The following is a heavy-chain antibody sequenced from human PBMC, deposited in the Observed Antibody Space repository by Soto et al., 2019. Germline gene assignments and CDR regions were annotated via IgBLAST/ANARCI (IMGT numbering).Heavy chain of an antibody. CDR2: ISYDGSNK. CDR3: ANLPNTIFGVVPGP. J-gene: IGHJ5*02. CDR1: GFTFSSYG. Sequence: TGGSLRLSCAASGFTFSSYGMHWVRQAPGKGLEWVAVISYDGSNKYYADSVKGRFTISRDNSKNTLYLQMNSLRAEDTAVYYCANLPNTIFGVVPGPWGQGTLVTVSS. D-gene: IGHD3-3*01. V-gene: IGHV3-30*18.